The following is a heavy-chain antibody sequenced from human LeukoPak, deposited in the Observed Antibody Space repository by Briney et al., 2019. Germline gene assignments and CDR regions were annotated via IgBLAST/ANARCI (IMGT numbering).Heavy chain of an antibody. CDR1: GFTFSTYV. J-gene: IGHJ5*02. V-gene: IGHV3-23*01. CDR3: AKENLLPSAGTLGS. D-gene: IGHD6-13*01. CDR2: ISVSGSNT. Sequence: GGSLRLSCAASGFTFSTYVMVWVRRAPEKGLEWVSSISVSGSNTFYTDSVKGRFTISRDNSKNTLDLQMNSLRAEDTAIYYCAKENLLPSAGTLGSWGEGTLVTVSS.